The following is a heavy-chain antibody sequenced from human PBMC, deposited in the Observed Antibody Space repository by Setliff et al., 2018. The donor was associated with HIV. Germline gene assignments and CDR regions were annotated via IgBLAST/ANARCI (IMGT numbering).Heavy chain of an antibody. D-gene: IGHD4-4*01. CDR1: GYDFRRYG. CDR2: IIPIFGTT. J-gene: IGHJ4*02. Sequence: SVKVSCKTSGYDFRRYGIAWVRQAPGQGLEWMGGIIPIFGTTNYAQKFQGRVTITADESTSTAYMELSSPRSEDTAVYYCARHPYSEEYYFDYWGQGTLVTVSS. V-gene: IGHV1-69*13. CDR3: ARHPYSEEYYFDY.